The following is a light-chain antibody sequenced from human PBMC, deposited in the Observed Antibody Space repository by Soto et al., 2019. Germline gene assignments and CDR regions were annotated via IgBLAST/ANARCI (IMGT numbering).Light chain of an antibody. CDR3: QQRSNWPPYT. CDR2: GTS. CDR1: QSVKSSY. V-gene: IGKV3-11*01. J-gene: IGKJ2*01. Sequence: EIVLTQSPGTLSLAPGEGATLSCRASQSVKSSYLAWYQQKPGQAPRLLIFGTSNRATGIPARFSGSGSGTDFTLTISSLEPEDFAVYYCQQRSNWPPYTFGQGTKLEIK.